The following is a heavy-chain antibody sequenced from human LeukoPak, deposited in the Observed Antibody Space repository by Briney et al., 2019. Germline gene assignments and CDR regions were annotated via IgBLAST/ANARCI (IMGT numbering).Heavy chain of an antibody. D-gene: IGHD4-17*01. J-gene: IGHJ4*02. CDR3: ASHDYGDYDKTFDY. V-gene: IGHV3-30-3*01. CDR2: ISYDGSNK. Sequence: GGSLRLSCAASGFTFSSYAMHWVRQAPGKGLEWVAVISYDGSNKYYADSVKGRFTISRDNSKNTLYLQMNSLRAEDTAVYYCASHDYGDYDKTFDYWGQGTLVTVSS. CDR1: GFTFSSYA.